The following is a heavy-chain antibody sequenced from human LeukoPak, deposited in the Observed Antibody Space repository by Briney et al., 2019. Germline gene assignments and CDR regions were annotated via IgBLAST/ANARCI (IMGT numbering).Heavy chain of an antibody. J-gene: IGHJ6*03. Sequence: ASVKVSCKASGGTFSSYAINWVRQATGQGLEWMGWMNPNSGNTGYAQKFQGRVTMTRNTSISTAYMELSSLRSEDTAVYYCARSYYDFWSGYHGDYYYMDVWGKGTTVTVSS. CDR1: GGTFSSYA. D-gene: IGHD3-3*01. CDR2: MNPNSGNT. V-gene: IGHV1-8*02. CDR3: ARSYYDFWSGYHGDYYYMDV.